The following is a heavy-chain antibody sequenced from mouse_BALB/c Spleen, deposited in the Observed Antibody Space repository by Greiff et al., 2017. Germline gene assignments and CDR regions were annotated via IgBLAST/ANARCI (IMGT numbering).Heavy chain of an antibody. Sequence: EVQLVESGGGLVQPGGSRKLSCAASGFTFSSFGMHWVRQAPEKGLEWVAYISSGSSTIYYADTVKGRFTISRDNPKNTLFLQMTSLRSEDTAMYYCARSPMGFAMDYWGQGTSVTVSS. V-gene: IGHV5-17*02. J-gene: IGHJ4*01. CDR1: GFTFSSFG. D-gene: IGHD1-1*02. CDR3: ARSPMGFAMDY. CDR2: ISSGSSTI.